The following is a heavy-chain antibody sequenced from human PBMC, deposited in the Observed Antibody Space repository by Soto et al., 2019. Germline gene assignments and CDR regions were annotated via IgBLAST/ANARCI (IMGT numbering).Heavy chain of an antibody. D-gene: IGHD5-18*01. Sequence: ASVKVSCKASGYTFTGYYMHWVRQAPGQGLEWMGWINPNSGGTNYAQKFQGWVTMTRDTSINTAYMKLSRLRSDDTAVCYCARGPQDTAMAMSVDYWGQGTLVTVSS. V-gene: IGHV1-2*04. J-gene: IGHJ4*02. CDR1: GYTFTGYY. CDR3: ARGPQDTAMAMSVDY. CDR2: INPNSGGT.